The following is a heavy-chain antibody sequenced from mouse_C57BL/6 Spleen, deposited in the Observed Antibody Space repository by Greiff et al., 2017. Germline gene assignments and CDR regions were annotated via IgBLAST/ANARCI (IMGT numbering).Heavy chain of an antibody. CDR3: ARENDYVDY. CDR1: GFTFSDYY. CDR2: INYDGSST. Sequence: DVKLVESEGGLVQPGSSMKLSCTASGFTFSDYYMAWVRQVPEKGLEWVANINYDGSSTYYLDSLKSRFIISRDNAKNILYLQMSSLKSEDTATYYCARENDYVDYWGQGTTLTVSS. D-gene: IGHD2-3*01. J-gene: IGHJ2*01. V-gene: IGHV5-16*01.